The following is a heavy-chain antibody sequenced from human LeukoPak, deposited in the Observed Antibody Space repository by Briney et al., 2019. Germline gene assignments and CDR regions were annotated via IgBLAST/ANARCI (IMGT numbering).Heavy chain of an antibody. CDR3: ARDLDTAMVANY. V-gene: IGHV3-66*01. J-gene: IGHJ4*02. CDR2: IYSGGST. CDR1: GFTVSSNY. D-gene: IGHD5-18*01. Sequence: PGGSLRLSCAASGFTVSSNYMSWVRQAPGKGLEWVSVIYSGGSTYYADSVKGRFTISRDNSKNTLYLQMNSLRAEDTAVYYCARDLDTAMVANYWGQGTLVTVSS.